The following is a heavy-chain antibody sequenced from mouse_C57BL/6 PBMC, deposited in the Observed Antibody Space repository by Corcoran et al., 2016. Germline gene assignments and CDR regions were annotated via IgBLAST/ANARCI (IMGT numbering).Heavy chain of an antibody. V-gene: IGHV3-6*01. CDR1: GYSITSGYY. Sequence: DVQLQESGPGLVKPSQSLSLTCSVTGYSITSGYYWNWIRQFPGNKLELMGYISYDGSNNYNPSLKNRISITRDTSKNQFFLKLNSVTTEDTATYYCAREYYSNWYFDVWGTGTTVTVSS. J-gene: IGHJ1*03. D-gene: IGHD2-5*01. CDR2: ISYDGSN. CDR3: AREYYSNWYFDV.